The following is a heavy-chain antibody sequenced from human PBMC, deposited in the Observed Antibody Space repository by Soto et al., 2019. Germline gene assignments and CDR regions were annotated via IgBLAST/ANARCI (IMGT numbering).Heavy chain of an antibody. V-gene: IGHV3-73*01. Sequence: GGSLRLSCAASGFTFSGSSTHWVRQASGKGLEWVGRIRGKTDTYATAYAAPVRGRFTISRDDSKNTAYLQMNSLKTEDTAVYFCTKRIGAYAMDVWGQGTTVTVSS. J-gene: IGHJ6*02. CDR2: IRGKTDTYAT. CDR3: TKRIGAYAMDV. CDR1: GFTFSGSS. D-gene: IGHD6-13*01.